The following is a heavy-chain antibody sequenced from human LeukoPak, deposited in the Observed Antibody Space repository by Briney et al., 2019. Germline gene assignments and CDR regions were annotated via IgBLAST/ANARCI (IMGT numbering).Heavy chain of an antibody. V-gene: IGHV3-21*01. D-gene: IGHD4-17*01. CDR1: GFTFSSYS. CDR2: ISSSTSYI. J-gene: IGHJ4*02. CDR3: ARAGGSTVSHSDY. Sequence: GGSLRLSCAASGFTFSSYSMNWIRQAPGKGLEWVSSISSSTSYIYYADSVKGRFTISKDNARNSLYLQMNSLRAEDTAVYYCARAGGSTVSHSDYWGQGTLVTVSS.